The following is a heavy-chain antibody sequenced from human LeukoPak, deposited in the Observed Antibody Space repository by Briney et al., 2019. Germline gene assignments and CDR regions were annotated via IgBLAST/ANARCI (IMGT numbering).Heavy chain of an antibody. D-gene: IGHD5-18*01. J-gene: IGHJ4*02. CDR1: GYTFTGYY. CDR2: INPNSGGT. V-gene: IGHV1-2*02. Sequence: ASVKVSCKASGYTFTGYYMHWVRQAPGQGLEWMGWINPNSGGTNYAQKFQGRGTMTRDTSITTAYMELSRLRSDDTAVYYCARDSVSSSYGYSYWGQGTLVTVSS. CDR3: ARDSVSSSYGYSY.